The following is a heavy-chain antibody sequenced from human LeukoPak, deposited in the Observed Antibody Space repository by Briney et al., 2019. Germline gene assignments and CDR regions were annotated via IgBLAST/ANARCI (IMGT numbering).Heavy chain of an antibody. Sequence: ASVKVSCKASGGTFSSYAISWVRQAPGQGLEWMGGIIPIFGTANYAQKFQGRVTITTDESTSTAYMELSSLRSEDTAVYYCASMGQDCNPQQRTFYYYYMDVWGKGTTVTVSS. D-gene: IGHD2-21*02. V-gene: IGHV1-69*05. J-gene: IGHJ6*03. CDR1: GGTFSSYA. CDR3: ASMGQDCNPQQRTFYYYYMDV. CDR2: IIPIFGTA.